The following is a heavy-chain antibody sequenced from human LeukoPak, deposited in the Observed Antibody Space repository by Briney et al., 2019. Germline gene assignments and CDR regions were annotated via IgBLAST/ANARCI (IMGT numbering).Heavy chain of an antibody. CDR2: IYPKSGGT. Sequence: ASVKVSCKASGYTFADYYIHWVRQAPGQGLEWMGWIYPKSGGTNSAQKFQGRVTMTRDTSISTAYMELSRLKFDDAAVYYCARVSTSGYRDWLDPWGQGTLVTVSS. V-gene: IGHV1-2*02. D-gene: IGHD3-9*01. CDR1: GYTFADYY. CDR3: ARVSTSGYRDWLDP. J-gene: IGHJ5*02.